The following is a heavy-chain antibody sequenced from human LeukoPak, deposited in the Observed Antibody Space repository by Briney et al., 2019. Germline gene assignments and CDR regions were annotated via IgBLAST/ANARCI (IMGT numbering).Heavy chain of an antibody. D-gene: IGHD4-17*01. Sequence: ASVKVSCKASGYTFTGYYMHWVRQAPGQGLEWMGWINPNSGGTNYAQKFQGRVTMTRDTSIGTAYMELSRLRSDDTAVYYCARGGGAYYGDYDSDYWGQGTLVTVSS. V-gene: IGHV1-2*02. CDR3: ARGGGAYYGDYDSDY. CDR2: INPNSGGT. J-gene: IGHJ4*02. CDR1: GYTFTGYY.